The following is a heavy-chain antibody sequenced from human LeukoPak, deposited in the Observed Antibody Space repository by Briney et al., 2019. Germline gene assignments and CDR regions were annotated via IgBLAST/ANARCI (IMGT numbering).Heavy chain of an antibody. D-gene: IGHD3-10*01. CDR2: IYYSGST. V-gene: IGHV4-59*08. Sequence: SETLSLTCTVSGGSISSYYWSWLRQPPGKGLEWIGYIYYSGSTNYNPSLESRVTISVDTSKNQFSLKLSSVTAADTAVYYCARLGTSMVRGVIISYYFDYWGQGTLVTVSS. J-gene: IGHJ4*02. CDR3: ARLGTSMVRGVIISYYFDY. CDR1: GGSISSYY.